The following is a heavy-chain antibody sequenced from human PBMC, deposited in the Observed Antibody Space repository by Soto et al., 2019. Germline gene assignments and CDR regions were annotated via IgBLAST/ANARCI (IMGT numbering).Heavy chain of an antibody. Sequence: EVQLLESGGGLVQPGGSLRLSCAASGFTFSSYAMSWVRQAPGKGLEWVSGISGSGGSTYYADSVKGRFTISRDNSKITLYLQMNSLRAEDTAVYYCANSKRGRPVVGIDYWGQGTLVTVSS. V-gene: IGHV3-23*01. J-gene: IGHJ4*02. CDR3: ANSKRGRPVVGIDY. CDR2: ISGSGGST. D-gene: IGHD6-19*01. CDR1: GFTFSSYA.